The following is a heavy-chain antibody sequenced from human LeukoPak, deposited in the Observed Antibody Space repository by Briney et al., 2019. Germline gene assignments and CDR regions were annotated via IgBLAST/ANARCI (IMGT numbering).Heavy chain of an antibody. CDR2: TYYRSKWYN. CDR1: GDSVSSNSAA. D-gene: IGHD3-22*01. J-gene: IGHJ3*02. V-gene: IGHV6-1*01. CDR3: ARAYYDTSGYALDAFDI. Sequence: LQTLSLTCAISGDSVSSNSAAWNWIGQSPSRGLEWLGRTYYRSKWYNDYAVSVKSRITINPDTSKNQFSLQLNSVTPEDTAVYYCARAYYDTSGYALDAFDIWGQGTMVTVSS.